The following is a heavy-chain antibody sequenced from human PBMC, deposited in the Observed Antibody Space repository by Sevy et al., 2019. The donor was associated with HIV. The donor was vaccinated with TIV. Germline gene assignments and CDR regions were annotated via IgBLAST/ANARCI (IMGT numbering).Heavy chain of an antibody. D-gene: IGHD2-8*01. CDR2: LSFGCGEI. Sequence: GGCLRLSCAASGFSFSKYSMSWVRQPPGKGLEWISTLSFGCGEINYADSVKGRFTISRDNSKNSVYLQMNNLRPEATAVYYSAREGCTKPHDYWGQGTLVTVSS. CDR3: AREGCTKPHDY. V-gene: IGHV3-23*01. J-gene: IGHJ4*02. CDR1: GFSFSKYS.